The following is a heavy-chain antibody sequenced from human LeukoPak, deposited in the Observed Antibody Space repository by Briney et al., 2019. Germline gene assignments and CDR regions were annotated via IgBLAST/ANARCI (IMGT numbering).Heavy chain of an antibody. CDR3: ARKDPRASSWDYYFDS. CDR2: IHNTGST. Sequence: PSETLSLTCTVSSDSISSYYWSWIRQPPGKGLEWIGNIHNTGSTNYNPSLKSRVTISIDTSKNEFSLKLNSVTAADTAVYYRARKDPRASSWDYYFDSWGQGTLVTVSS. V-gene: IGHV4-59*01. J-gene: IGHJ4*02. D-gene: IGHD6-13*01. CDR1: SDSISSYY.